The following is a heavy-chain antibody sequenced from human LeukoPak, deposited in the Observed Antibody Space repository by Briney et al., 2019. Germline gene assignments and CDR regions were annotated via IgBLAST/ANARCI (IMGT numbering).Heavy chain of an antibody. J-gene: IGHJ4*02. Sequence: SETVSLTCAVYGESFSGYYWSWIRQPPGKGLTWIGEINHSGIINYNPSLKSRVTISLDTSKSQFSLKLSSVTAADAAVYYCARGKYDSGGYYLDYWGQGTLVTVSS. CDR1: GESFSGYY. V-gene: IGHV4-34*01. D-gene: IGHD3-22*01. CDR3: ARGKYDSGGYYLDY. CDR2: INHSGII.